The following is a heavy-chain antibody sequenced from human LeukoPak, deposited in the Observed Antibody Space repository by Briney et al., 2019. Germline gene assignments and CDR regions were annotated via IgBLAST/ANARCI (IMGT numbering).Heavy chain of an antibody. CDR3: AGASGGSVTA. D-gene: IGHD2-15*01. CDR1: GGPISSYY. Sequence: SETLSLTCTVSGGPISSYYWSWIRQPPGKGLEWIGYIYYSGSTNYNPSLKSRVTISVDTSKNQFSLKLSSVTAADTAVYYCAGASGGSVTAWGQGTLVTVSS. V-gene: IGHV4-59*01. CDR2: IYYSGST. J-gene: IGHJ5*02.